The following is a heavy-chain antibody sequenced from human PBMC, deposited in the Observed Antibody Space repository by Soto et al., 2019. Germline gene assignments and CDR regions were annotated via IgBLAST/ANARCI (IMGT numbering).Heavy chain of an antibody. D-gene: IGHD5-12*01. Sequence: QVQLVDSGGGVVQPGRSLRLSCTASGFTFSRNGMHWVREAPGKGLEWVAVISYDGSYKYYADSVKGRFTIYGDSTKNRMFLQMNSLRAEDTAVYYCARDQGMATIDYWGQGTLVTVSS. J-gene: IGHJ4*02. V-gene: IGHV3-30*03. CDR1: GFTFSRNG. CDR2: ISYDGSYK. CDR3: ARDQGMATIDY.